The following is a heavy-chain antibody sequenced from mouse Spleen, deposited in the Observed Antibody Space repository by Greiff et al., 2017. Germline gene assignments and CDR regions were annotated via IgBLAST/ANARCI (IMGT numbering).Heavy chain of an antibody. J-gene: IGHJ4*01. Sequence: VQLQQPGAELVRPGSSVKLSCKASGYTFTSYWMRWVKQRPIQGLEWIGNIDPSDSETHYNQKFKDKATLTVDKSSSTAYMQLSSLTSEDSAVYYCARGGFYYAMDYWGQGTSVTVSS. CDR2: IDPSDSET. CDR3: ARGGFYYAMDY. CDR1: GYTFTSYW. V-gene: IGHV1-52*01.